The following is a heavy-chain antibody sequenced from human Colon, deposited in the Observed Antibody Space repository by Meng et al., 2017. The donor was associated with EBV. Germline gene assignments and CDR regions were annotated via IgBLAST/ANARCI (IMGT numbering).Heavy chain of an antibody. CDR2: IYHSGST. J-gene: IGHJ4*02. D-gene: IGHD2-21*02. CDR3: ARVGAYCGGDCYHPR. Sequence: QVQLQESGPSMVKPSGTLSLTCAVSGGSRSSRNWWSWVRQPPGKGLEWIGEIYHSGSTNYNPSLKSRVTISVDESKNQFSLRLSSVTAADTAVYYCARVGAYCGGDCYHPRWGQGTLVTVSS. V-gene: IGHV4-4*02. CDR1: GGSRSSRNW.